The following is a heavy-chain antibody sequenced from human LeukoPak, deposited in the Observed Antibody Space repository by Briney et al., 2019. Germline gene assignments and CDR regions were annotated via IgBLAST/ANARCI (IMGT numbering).Heavy chain of an antibody. Sequence: GGSLRLSCAASGFTFSSYAMSWVRQAPGKGLEWVSAISGSGGSTYYADSVKGRFTISRDNSKNTLYLQMDSLRAEDTAVYYCAKSALSTVVLSRGFDYWGQGTLVTVSP. CDR3: AKSALSTVVLSRGFDY. J-gene: IGHJ4*02. D-gene: IGHD4-23*01. CDR1: GFTFSSYA. V-gene: IGHV3-23*01. CDR2: ISGSGGST.